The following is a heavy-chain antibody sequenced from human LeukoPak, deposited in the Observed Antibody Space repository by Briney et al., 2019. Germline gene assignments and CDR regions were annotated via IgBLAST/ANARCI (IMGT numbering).Heavy chain of an antibody. D-gene: IGHD3-10*01. CDR2: IKQDGSEK. CDR3: AREVLVRHNWFDP. V-gene: IGHV3-7*01. CDR1: GFTFSSYW. J-gene: IGHJ5*02. Sequence: GGSLRLSCAASGFTFSSYWMSGVRQAPGKGLDGVANIKQDGSEKYYVDSVKGRFTISRDNAKNSLYLQMNSLRAEDTAVYYCAREVLVRHNWFDPWGQRTLVTVSS.